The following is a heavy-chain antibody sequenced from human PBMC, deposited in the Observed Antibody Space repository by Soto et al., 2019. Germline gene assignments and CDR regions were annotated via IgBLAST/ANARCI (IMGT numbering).Heavy chain of an antibody. Sequence: GGSLRLSCVASGFSFDNFAMSWVRQAPGKGLEWVSSISGSGGSTFYADSVKGRFTISSDLSKSTLFLQMNSLRAEDTAVYYCAKGIASTWFPLDYWGQGTLVTVSS. CDR1: GFSFDNFA. CDR2: ISGSGGST. V-gene: IGHV3-23*01. J-gene: IGHJ4*02. CDR3: AKGIASTWFPLDY. D-gene: IGHD2-21*01.